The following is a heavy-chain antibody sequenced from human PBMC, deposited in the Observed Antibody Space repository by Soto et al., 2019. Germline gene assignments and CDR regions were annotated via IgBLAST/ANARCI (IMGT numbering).Heavy chain of an antibody. D-gene: IGHD6-19*01. CDR1: GFTVSSNY. Sequence: EVQLVESGGGLVQPGGSLRLSCAASGFTVSSNYMSWVRQAPGKGLEWVSVIYSGGSTYYADSVKGRFTIYRHNSKNTLYLQMNSLRAEDTAVDYCASRDGYSSGWEKTDYWGQGTLVTVSS. J-gene: IGHJ4*02. CDR2: IYSGGST. CDR3: ASRDGYSSGWEKTDY. V-gene: IGHV3-53*04.